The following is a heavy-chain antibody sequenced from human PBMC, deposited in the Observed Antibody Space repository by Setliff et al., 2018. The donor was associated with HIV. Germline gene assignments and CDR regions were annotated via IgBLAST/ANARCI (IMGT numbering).Heavy chain of an antibody. Sequence: PSETLSLTCTVSGGSIRSSIYYWGWVRQPTGKGLEWIGRIYYSGSTYYNPSLQSRLTISVDTSRNQFSLKLNSVTAADTAVYYCARGEQLVDNWFDPWGQGTLVTVSS. J-gene: IGHJ5*02. CDR3: ARGEQLVDNWFDP. D-gene: IGHD6-13*01. V-gene: IGHV4-39*07. CDR2: IYYSGST. CDR1: GGSIRSSIYY.